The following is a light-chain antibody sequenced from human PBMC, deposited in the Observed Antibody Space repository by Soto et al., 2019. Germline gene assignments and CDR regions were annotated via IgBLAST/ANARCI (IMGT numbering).Light chain of an antibody. J-gene: IGKJ4*01. CDR2: KAT. Sequence: DIQMTQSPSTLSASVGDRVTITCRASQSISTWLAWYQQKPGKAPKLLIYKATSLEGGVPSRFGGSGSGTLFNITISSLHPDDFATYYCQQYNTYPLTFGVGTTVDIK. CDR1: QSISTW. CDR3: QQYNTYPLT. V-gene: IGKV1-5*03.